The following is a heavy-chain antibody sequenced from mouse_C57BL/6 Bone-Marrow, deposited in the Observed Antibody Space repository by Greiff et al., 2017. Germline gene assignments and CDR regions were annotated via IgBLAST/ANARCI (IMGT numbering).Heavy chain of an antibody. CDR1: GYTFTSYW. Sequence: VQLQQPGAELVRPGSSVKLSCKASGYTFTSYWMDWVKQRPGQGLEWIGNIYPSYSETHYNQKFKDKATLTVDNSSSTAYMLLSSLTSADSAVYYCAILRSYYGNLGAMDYWGQGTSVTVSS. J-gene: IGHJ4*01. CDR2: IYPSYSET. CDR3: AILRSYYGNLGAMDY. D-gene: IGHD2-1*01. V-gene: IGHV1-61*01.